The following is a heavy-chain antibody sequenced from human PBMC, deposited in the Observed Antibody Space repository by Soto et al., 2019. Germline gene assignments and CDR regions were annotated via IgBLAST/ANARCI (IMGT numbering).Heavy chain of an antibody. Sequence: PGGSLRLSCAASGFTFSSYAMSWVRQAPGKGLEWVSAISGSGGSTYYADSVKGRFTISRDNSKNTLYLQMNSLRAEDTAVYYCAKALRLPAGTVTTGYFDYWGQGTLVTVSS. V-gene: IGHV3-23*01. CDR3: AKALRLPAGTVTTGYFDY. J-gene: IGHJ4*02. D-gene: IGHD4-17*01. CDR1: GFTFSSYA. CDR2: ISGSGGST.